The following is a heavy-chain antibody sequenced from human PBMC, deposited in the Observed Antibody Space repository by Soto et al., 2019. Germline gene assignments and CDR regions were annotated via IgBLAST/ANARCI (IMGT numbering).Heavy chain of an antibody. V-gene: IGHV1-18*01. CDR3: ARVGGAVGDLDY. CDR2: ISAYNGNT. J-gene: IGHJ4*02. D-gene: IGHD3-16*01. CDR1: GYTFLTYA. Sequence: GASVKVSCKASGYTFLTYAVTWVRQAPGQGLEWVGWISAYNGNTNYAQKLQGRVTMTTETSTSTAYLELRSLRSDDTAVYYCARVGGAVGDLDYWGQGTLVTVSS.